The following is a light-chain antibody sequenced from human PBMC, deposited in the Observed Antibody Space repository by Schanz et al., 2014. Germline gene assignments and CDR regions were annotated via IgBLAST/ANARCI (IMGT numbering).Light chain of an antibody. CDR2: DVS. Sequence: QSALTQPPSASGSPGQSVTISCTGPSSDIAVYNYLSWYQQHPGKAPKLIIYDVSNRPSGVSNRFSGSKSGNTASLTISGLQAEDEADYYCSSYTRSSTQVFGGGTKLTVL. V-gene: IGLV2-14*03. CDR1: SSDIAVYNY. J-gene: IGLJ3*02. CDR3: SSYTRSSTQV.